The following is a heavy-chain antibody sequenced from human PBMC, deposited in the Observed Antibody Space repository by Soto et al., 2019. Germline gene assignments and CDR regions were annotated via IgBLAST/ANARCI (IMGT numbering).Heavy chain of an antibody. CDR3: ATQEVGGTYVYTFDP. J-gene: IGHJ5*02. Sequence: SETLSLTCAVSGGSISSGGYSWSWIRQPPGKGLEWIGYIYHSGSTYYNPSLKSRVTISVDTSKNQFSLKLSSVTAADTAVYYCATQEVGGTYVYTFDPWGQGTLVTVSS. CDR1: GGSISSGGYS. D-gene: IGHD1-26*01. CDR2: IYHSGST. V-gene: IGHV4-30-2*03.